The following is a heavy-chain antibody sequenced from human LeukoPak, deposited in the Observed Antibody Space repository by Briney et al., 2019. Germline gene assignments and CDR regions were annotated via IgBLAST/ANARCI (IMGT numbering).Heavy chain of an antibody. D-gene: IGHD3-10*01. Sequence: GASVKVSCKAAGYTFTDCYIHWVRRAPGQGLEWMGCINPDNGDTNYAQKFQGRVTMTRDTSISTVYLELSRLTSDDTAIYYCERAFRMVRGRLDFWGQGTLVTVSS. J-gene: IGHJ4*02. CDR3: ERAFRMVRGRLDF. CDR2: INPDNGDT. CDR1: GYTFTDCY. V-gene: IGHV1-2*02.